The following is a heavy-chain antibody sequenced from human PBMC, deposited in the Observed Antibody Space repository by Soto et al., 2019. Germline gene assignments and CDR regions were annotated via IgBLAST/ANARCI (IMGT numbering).Heavy chain of an antibody. CDR1: GFTFSSYG. Sequence: PGGSLRLSCAASGFTFSSYGMHWVRQAPGKGLEWVAVIWYDGSNKYYADSVKGRFTISRDNSKNTLYLQMNSLRAEDTAVYYCARDWRGYCSSTSCSTPWFDPWGQGTLVTVSS. J-gene: IGHJ5*02. CDR3: ARDWRGYCSSTSCSTPWFDP. CDR2: IWYDGSNK. V-gene: IGHV3-33*01. D-gene: IGHD2-2*02.